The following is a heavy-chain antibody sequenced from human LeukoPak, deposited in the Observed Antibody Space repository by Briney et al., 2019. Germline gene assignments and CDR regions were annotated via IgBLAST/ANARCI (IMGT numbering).Heavy chain of an antibody. CDR2: INPSGGST. CDR1: GYTFTSYY. CDR3: ARDGDIVVVVAATAEVDYYGMDV. Sequence: GASVKVSCKASGYTFTSYYMHWVRQAPGQGLEWMGIINPSGGSTSYAQEFQGRVTMTRDTSTSTVYMELSSLRSEDTAVYYCARDGDIVVVVAATAEVDYYGMDVWGQGTTVTVSS. D-gene: IGHD2-15*01. J-gene: IGHJ6*02. V-gene: IGHV1-46*01.